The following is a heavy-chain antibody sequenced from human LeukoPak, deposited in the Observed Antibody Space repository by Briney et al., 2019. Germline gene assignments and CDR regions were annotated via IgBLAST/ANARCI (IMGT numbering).Heavy chain of an antibody. CDR3: ARQRDTASVGAFDI. Sequence: SETLSLTCTVSGGSISSSSYSWGWIRQPPGKGLEWIGSIYYSGTTYYNPSLQSRLTMSVDASNNQFSLKMTSVTATDTALYYCARQRDTASVGAFDIWGQGTMVTVSS. CDR2: IYYSGTT. J-gene: IGHJ3*02. V-gene: IGHV4-39*01. CDR1: GGSISSSSYS. D-gene: IGHD5-18*01.